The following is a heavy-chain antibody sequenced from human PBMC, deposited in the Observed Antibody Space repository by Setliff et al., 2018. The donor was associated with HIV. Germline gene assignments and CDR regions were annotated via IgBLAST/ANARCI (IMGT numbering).Heavy chain of an antibody. CDR3: ARHWDYDRSSSYFRAFDI. Sequence: SDTLSLTCTVSGDSISTNSPYWAWIRQPPGKGLEWIGTIFYSGFTYYNPSLKSRVSIAVDTSKNQISLRLSSVTVADTAVYYCARHWDYDRSSSYFRAFDIWGQGTMVTVSS. V-gene: IGHV4-39*01. CDR1: GDSISTNSPY. J-gene: IGHJ3*02. D-gene: IGHD3-22*01. CDR2: IFYSGFT.